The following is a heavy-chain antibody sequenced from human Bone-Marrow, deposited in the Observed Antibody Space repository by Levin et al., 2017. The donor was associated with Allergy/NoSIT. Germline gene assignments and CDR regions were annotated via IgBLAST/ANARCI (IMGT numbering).Heavy chain of an antibody. Sequence: GESLKISCKASGYTFTDYYLHWIRQAPGQGLEWMGWINPESGATNYAQKFQDRVTMTRDTSLNTAYMDLSGLKSDDTAVYYCARDAYDTAKPRDGDHWGQGTLVSVSS. CDR3: ARDAYDTAKPRDGDH. D-gene: IGHD1-1*01. CDR2: INPESGAT. V-gene: IGHV1-2*02. CDR1: GYTFTDYY. J-gene: IGHJ4*02.